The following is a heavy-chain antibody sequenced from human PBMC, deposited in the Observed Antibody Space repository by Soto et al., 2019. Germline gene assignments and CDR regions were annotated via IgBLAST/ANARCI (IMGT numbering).Heavy chain of an antibody. Sequence: QVQLVQSAAEVKKPGASVKVSCKASGYSLTNYAIGWVRHAPGQGPEWMGWINTYNGNSNYAQKFQGRVTMTTDTSTNTAYMELRSLTSDDTAVYYCARDCTGGSCFCIYWGQGTLVTVSS. D-gene: IGHD2-15*01. J-gene: IGHJ4*02. CDR2: INTYNGNS. V-gene: IGHV1-18*01. CDR1: GYSLTNYA. CDR3: ARDCTGGSCFCIY.